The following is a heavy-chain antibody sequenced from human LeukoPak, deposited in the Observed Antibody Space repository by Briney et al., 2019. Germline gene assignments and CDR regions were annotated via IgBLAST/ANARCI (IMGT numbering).Heavy chain of an antibody. D-gene: IGHD6-13*01. CDR2: IYSGGST. CDR1: GFTVSSNY. Sequence: GGSLRLSCAASGFTVSSNYMSWVRQAPGKGLEWVSVIYSGGSTYYADSVKGRFTISRDNSKNTLYLQMNSLRAEDTAVYYCARAFRQQLVLSGYYFDYWGQGIRVTVSS. V-gene: IGHV3-53*01. CDR3: ARAFRQQLVLSGYYFDY. J-gene: IGHJ4*02.